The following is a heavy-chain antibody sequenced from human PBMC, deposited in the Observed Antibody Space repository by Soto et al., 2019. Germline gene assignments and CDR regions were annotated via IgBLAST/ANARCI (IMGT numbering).Heavy chain of an antibody. V-gene: IGHV4-59*11. J-gene: IGHJ4*02. CDR2: IYYNANT. Sequence: QVQLQESGPGLVKPSETLSLTCSVSGGSISNHYWSWIRQPPGQGLEWIGYIYYNANTNYNPSLRSRVTMSVDTSRNQISLKLTTVTAADTAVYYCTRANWYSEYWGQGTLVTFSS. CDR1: GGSISNHY. CDR3: TRANWYSEY. D-gene: IGHD7-27*01.